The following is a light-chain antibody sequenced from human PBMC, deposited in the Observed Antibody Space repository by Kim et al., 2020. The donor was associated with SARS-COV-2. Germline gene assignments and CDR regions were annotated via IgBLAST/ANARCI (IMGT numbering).Light chain of an antibody. J-gene: IGKJ5*01. V-gene: IGKV3-20*01. CDR3: QQYGSSPKIT. Sequence: PGEGATLSCRTSPSLSGRHLAWYQQKPGQAPRLLIYGASSRAPGIPDRCRGSGSGTDFTLSISRLEPEDFAVYYCQQYGSSPKITFGQGTRLEIK. CDR2: GAS. CDR1: PSLSGRH.